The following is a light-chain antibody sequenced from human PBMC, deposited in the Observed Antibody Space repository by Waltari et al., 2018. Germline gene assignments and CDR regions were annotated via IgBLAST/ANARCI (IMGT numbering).Light chain of an antibody. CDR1: SSDVGRYNL. V-gene: IGLV2-23*02. J-gene: IGLJ2*01. CDR2: EVT. Sequence: QSALTQPASVSGSPGQSITISCTGPSSDVGRYNLFSWYQQHPGKAPKLMIYEVTKRPSGVSNRFSGSKSGNTASLTISGLLAEDEADYYCYSYAGSSTVVFGGGTKLTVL. CDR3: YSYAGSSTVV.